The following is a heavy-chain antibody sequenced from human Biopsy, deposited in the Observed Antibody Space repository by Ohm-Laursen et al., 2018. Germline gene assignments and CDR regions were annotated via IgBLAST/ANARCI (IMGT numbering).Heavy chain of an antibody. CDR1: SGSISSYY. D-gene: IGHD6-19*01. Sequence: TLSLTCTVSSGSISSYYWSWIRQPPGKGLEWIGYIDYRGSTKYNPSLRSRVTMSIDTSRNQFSLKLSSVTAADTAVYYCATTTMGTSGWFGNYFDSWGQGTLVTVSA. V-gene: IGHV4-59*08. J-gene: IGHJ4*02. CDR3: ATTTMGTSGWFGNYFDS. CDR2: IDYRGST.